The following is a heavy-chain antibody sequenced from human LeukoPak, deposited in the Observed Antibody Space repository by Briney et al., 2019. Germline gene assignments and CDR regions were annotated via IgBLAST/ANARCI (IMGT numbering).Heavy chain of an antibody. CDR2: IRYDGSNK. D-gene: IGHD2-21*01. CDR1: GFTFSSYG. V-gene: IGHV3-30*02. J-gene: IGHJ4*02. Sequence: GGSLRLSCAASGFTFSSYGMHWVRQAPGKGLEWVAFIRYDGSNKYYADSVKGRFTISRDNSKNTLYLQMNSLRAEDTAVYYCAKIAAVDYYFDYWGQGTLVTVSS. CDR3: AKIAAVDYYFDY.